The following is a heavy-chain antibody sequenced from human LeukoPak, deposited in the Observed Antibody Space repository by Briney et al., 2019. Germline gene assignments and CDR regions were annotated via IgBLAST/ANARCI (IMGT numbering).Heavy chain of an antibody. CDR2: INAYNGNT. CDR1: GYTFTSYG. J-gene: IGHJ4*02. V-gene: IGHV1-18*01. D-gene: IGHD3-22*01. Sequence: ASVKVSCKASGYTFTSYGISWVRQAPGQGLEWMGWINAYNGNTNYAQKFQGRVTMTTDTSTSTAYMELRSLRSDDTAVYYCARDLGSYDSDVYRPYWGQGTLVTVSS. CDR3: ARDLGSYDSDVYRPY.